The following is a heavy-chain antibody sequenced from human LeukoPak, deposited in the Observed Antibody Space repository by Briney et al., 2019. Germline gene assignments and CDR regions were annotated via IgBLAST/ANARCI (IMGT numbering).Heavy chain of an antibody. J-gene: IGHJ6*03. V-gene: IGHV3-23*01. D-gene: IGHD2/OR15-2a*01. CDR3: ASQQSFHYYYMDV. Sequence: GGSLRLSCAASGFTFSSYAMSWVRQAPGKGLEWVSAISGSGGSTYYADSVKGRFTISRDNSKNTLYLQMNSLRAEDTAVYYCASQQSFHYYYMDVWGKGTTVTVSS. CDR1: GFTFSSYA. CDR2: ISGSGGST.